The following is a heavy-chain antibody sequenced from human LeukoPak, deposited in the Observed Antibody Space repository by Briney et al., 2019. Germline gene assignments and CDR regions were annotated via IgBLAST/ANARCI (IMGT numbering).Heavy chain of an antibody. CDR1: GFTFSSYS. CDR3: AKMSRQWLVFLDY. V-gene: IGHV3-23*01. D-gene: IGHD6-19*01. CDR2: ISGSGGST. J-gene: IGHJ4*02. Sequence: GGSLRLSCAASGFTFSSYSMSWVRQAPGKGLEWVSAISGSGGSTYYADSVKGRFTISRDNSKNTLYLQMNSLRAEDTAVYYCAKMSRQWLVFLDYWGQGTLVTVSS.